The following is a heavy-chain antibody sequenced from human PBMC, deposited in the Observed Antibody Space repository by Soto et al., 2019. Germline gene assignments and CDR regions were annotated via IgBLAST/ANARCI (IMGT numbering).Heavy chain of an antibody. CDR3: ARDRSSSWYSYYYGMDV. V-gene: IGHV1-3*01. J-gene: IGHJ6*02. Sequence: ASVKVSCKASGYTFTSYAMHWVRQAPGQRLEWMGWINAGNGNTKYSQKFQGRVTITRDTSAGTAYMELSSLRSEDTAVYYCARDRSSSWYSYYYGMDVWGQGTTVTVSS. D-gene: IGHD6-13*01. CDR1: GYTFTSYA. CDR2: INAGNGNT.